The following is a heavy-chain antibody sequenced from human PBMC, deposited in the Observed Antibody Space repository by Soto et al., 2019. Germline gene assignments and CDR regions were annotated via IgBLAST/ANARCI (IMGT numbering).Heavy chain of an antibody. CDR1: GYTFINFA. CDR3: ARAPSFSSSFTLRAYYYYMDV. CDR2: ISADKGNT. V-gene: IGHV1-18*01. D-gene: IGHD6-13*01. Sequence: ASVKVSCKASGYTFINFAISWVRQAPGQGLEWMGWISADKGNTNYAQKFQGRVTMTTDTSTSTAYMELRSLRSDDTAVYYCARAPSFSSSFTLRAYYYYMDVWGKWTTVTVSS. J-gene: IGHJ6*03.